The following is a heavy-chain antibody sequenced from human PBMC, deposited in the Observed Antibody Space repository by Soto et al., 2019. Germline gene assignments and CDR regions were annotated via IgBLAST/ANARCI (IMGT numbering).Heavy chain of an antibody. CDR1: GFTFGAYA. D-gene: IGHD3-10*01. CDR3: TRGLGFQELFPWYPDY. Sequence: LRLSCTASGFTFGAYAMTWFRQAPGKGLEWVGFIRRKAYGATTEYAASVKGRFSISRDDSKSIAYLQMNSLKTEDTAVYYCTRGLGFQELFPWYPDYWGQGTLVTVSS. J-gene: IGHJ4*02. V-gene: IGHV3-49*03. CDR2: IRRKAYGATT.